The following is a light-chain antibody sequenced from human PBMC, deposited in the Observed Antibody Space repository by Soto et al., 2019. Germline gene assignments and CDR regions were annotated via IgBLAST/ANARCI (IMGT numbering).Light chain of an antibody. Sequence: EIVLTQSPGTLSLSPGERATLPCRASQSVSSSYLAWYQQKPGQAPRLLIYGASSRATGIPDRFSGSGSGTDFTLTISSLQPDDFATYYCQHYNSYSEAFGQGTKVDNK. CDR1: QSVSSSY. CDR3: QHYNSYSEA. V-gene: IGKV3-20*01. J-gene: IGKJ1*01. CDR2: GAS.